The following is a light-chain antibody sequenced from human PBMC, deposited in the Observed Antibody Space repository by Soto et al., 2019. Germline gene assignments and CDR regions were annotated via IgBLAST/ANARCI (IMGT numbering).Light chain of an antibody. CDR1: SSNIGAGYA. CDR2: GNT. J-gene: IGLJ1*01. V-gene: IGLV1-40*01. CDR3: QSYDSSLSASYV. Sequence: QSVLTQPASVSGAPGQRVTISCTGSSSNIGAGYAVHWYQQLPGKAPKLLIYGNTNRPSGVPDRFSGSKSGTSASLAITGLQAEDEADYYCQSYDSSLSASYVFGGGTKVTVL.